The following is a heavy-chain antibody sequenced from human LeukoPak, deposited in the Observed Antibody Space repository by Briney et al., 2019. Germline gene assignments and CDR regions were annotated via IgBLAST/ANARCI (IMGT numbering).Heavy chain of an antibody. CDR1: GGSISDYY. CDR2: INHSGTT. D-gene: IGHD6-13*01. Sequence: SETLSLTCIVYGGSISDYYWSWIRQPPGKGLEWIGEINHSGTTNYNPSLKSRVIVSVDTSKSQFSLKLSSVTAADTAVYYCARGVYIAAAQYGYWGQGTLVIVSS. V-gene: IGHV4-34*01. CDR3: ARGVYIAAAQYGY. J-gene: IGHJ4*02.